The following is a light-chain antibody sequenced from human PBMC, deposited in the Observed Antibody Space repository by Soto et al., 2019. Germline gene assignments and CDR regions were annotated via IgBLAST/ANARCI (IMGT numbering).Light chain of an antibody. CDR1: QSISSY. CDR2: AAS. J-gene: IGKJ5*01. Sequence: PSSLSASVGDRVTITFRASQSISSYLNWYQQKPGKAPKLLIYAASSLQSGVPSRFSGSGSGTDFTLTISSLQPEDFATYYCQQSYSTPITFGQGTRLEIK. CDR3: QQSYSTPIT. V-gene: IGKV1-39*01.